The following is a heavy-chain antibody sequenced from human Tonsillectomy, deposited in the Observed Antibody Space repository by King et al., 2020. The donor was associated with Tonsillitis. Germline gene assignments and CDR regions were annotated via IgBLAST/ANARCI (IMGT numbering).Heavy chain of an antibody. D-gene: IGHD1-26*01. CDR3: AREGLGASLH. CDR2: ISYDGSNK. CDR1: GFTFSSYA. J-gene: IGHJ4*02. Sequence: VQLVESGGGVVQPGRSLRLSCAASGFTFSSYAMHWVRQAPGKGLEWVAFISYDGSNKYYADSVKGRFTISRDNSKNTLYLQMNSLRAEDTAVYYCAREGLGASLHWGQGTLVTVSS. V-gene: IGHV3-30*01.